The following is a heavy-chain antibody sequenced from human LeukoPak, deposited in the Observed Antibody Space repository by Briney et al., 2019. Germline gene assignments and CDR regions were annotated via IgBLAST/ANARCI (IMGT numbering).Heavy chain of an antibody. CDR2: IHPNNGAT. V-gene: IGHV1-2*02. Sequence: ASVKVSCKASGYTFTGSGRYLYWLRQAPGQGLECVGWIHPNNGATLYAQKFQGRVAMTTDTSISTAYMELSRLRPDDTAMYYCARDGPAQMVDFDYWGQGTLVTVPS. CDR3: ARDGPAQMVDFDY. CDR1: GYTFTGSGRY. D-gene: IGHD3-10*01. J-gene: IGHJ4*02.